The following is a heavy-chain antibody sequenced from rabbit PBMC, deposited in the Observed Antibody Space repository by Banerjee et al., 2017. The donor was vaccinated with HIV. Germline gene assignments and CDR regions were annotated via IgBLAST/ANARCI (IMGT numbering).Heavy chain of an antibody. CDR3: ARHAAGYVGYGYALFTL. CDR2: IYSGSSGNT. J-gene: IGHJ4*01. CDR1: GFSFSSSYY. D-gene: IGHD6-1*01. V-gene: IGHV1S40*01. Sequence: QSLEESGGDLVKPGASLTLTCTASGFSFSSSYYMCWVRQAPGKGLEWIACIYSGSSGNTDSASWAKGRFTISKTSSTTVTLQMTSLTAADTATYFCARHAAGYVGYGYALFTLWGPGTLVTVS.